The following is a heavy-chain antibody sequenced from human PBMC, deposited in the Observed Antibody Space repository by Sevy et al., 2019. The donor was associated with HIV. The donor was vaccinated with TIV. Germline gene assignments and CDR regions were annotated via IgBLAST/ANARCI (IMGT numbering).Heavy chain of an antibody. J-gene: IGHJ3*02. D-gene: IGHD3-16*02. V-gene: IGHV5-51*01. CDR3: AREPSDYVWGSYRPTHAFDI. CDR2: IYPGDSDT. CDR1: GYSFTSYW. Sequence: GESLKISCKGSGYSFTSYWIGWVRQMPGKGLEWMGIIYPGDSDTRYSPSFQGQVTISADKSISTAYLQWSSLKASDTAMYYFAREPSDYVWGSYRPTHAFDIWGQGTMVTVSS.